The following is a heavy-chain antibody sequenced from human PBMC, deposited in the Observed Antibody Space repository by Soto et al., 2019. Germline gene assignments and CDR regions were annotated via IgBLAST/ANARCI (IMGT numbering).Heavy chain of an antibody. V-gene: IGHV3-30*03. D-gene: IGHD3-22*01. CDR2: ISYDGSNK. CDR1: GFTFSSYG. J-gene: IGHJ3*01. CDR3: ARDQLYYNDISGRPLNAFDV. Sequence: PGGSLRLSCAASGFTFSSYGMHWVRQAPGKGLEWVAVISYDGSNKNYADSVKGRFTISRDNSKNTQYLQMNSLRAEDTAVYYCARDQLYYNDISGRPLNAFDVWGQGTMVTVS.